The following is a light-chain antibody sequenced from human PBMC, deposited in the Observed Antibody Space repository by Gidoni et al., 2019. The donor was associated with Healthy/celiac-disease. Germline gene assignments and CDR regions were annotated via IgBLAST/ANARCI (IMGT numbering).Light chain of an antibody. Sequence: EIVMTQSPATLSVSPGERATLSCRASQSVSSNLAWYQQKPCQAPRLLIYGASTRATGIPARFSGSGSGTEFTLAISSLQSEDSAVYYCQQYNNWPPITFGQGTRLEIK. CDR1: QSVSSN. J-gene: IGKJ5*01. CDR2: GAS. CDR3: QQYNNWPPIT. V-gene: IGKV3-15*01.